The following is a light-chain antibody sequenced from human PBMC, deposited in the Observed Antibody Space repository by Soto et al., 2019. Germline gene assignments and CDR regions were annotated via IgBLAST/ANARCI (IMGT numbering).Light chain of an antibody. Sequence: DIQMTQSPSTLSASVGDRVTITCRASQSISSWLAWYQQKPGKAPKLLIYKASSLESGVPSRFSGSGSGTEFTLTICSLQPDDCANYYCQQYNCYPVTFGQGTKVEIK. CDR2: KAS. CDR1: QSISSW. CDR3: QQYNCYPVT. V-gene: IGKV1-5*03. J-gene: IGKJ1*01.